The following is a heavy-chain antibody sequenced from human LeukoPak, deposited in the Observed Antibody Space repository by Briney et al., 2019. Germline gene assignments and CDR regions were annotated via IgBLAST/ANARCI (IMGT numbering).Heavy chain of an antibody. J-gene: IGHJ4*02. CDR3: ATQQEGNPAY. V-gene: IGHV3-74*01. Sequence: GGSLRLSCAASGLTFSSHWMHWVRQAPGKGLVWVSRITNDGSSTTYADSVKGRFTISRDNAKNMLYLQVNSLRAEDTAVYYCATQQEGNPAYWGQGTLVTVSS. CDR1: GLTFSSHW. D-gene: IGHD1-14*01. CDR2: ITNDGSST.